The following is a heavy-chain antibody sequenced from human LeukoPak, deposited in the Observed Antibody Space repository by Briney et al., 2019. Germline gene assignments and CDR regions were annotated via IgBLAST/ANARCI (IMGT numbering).Heavy chain of an antibody. J-gene: IGHJ3*02. Sequence: SVKVSCKASGGTFSSYAISWVRQAPGQGLEWMGGIIPIFGTANYAQKFQGRVAITADESTSTAYMELSSLRSEDTAVYYCARGALGDTAMARGAFDIWGQGTMVTVSS. CDR1: GGTFSSYA. V-gene: IGHV1-69*01. CDR3: ARGALGDTAMARGAFDI. CDR2: IIPIFGTA. D-gene: IGHD5-18*01.